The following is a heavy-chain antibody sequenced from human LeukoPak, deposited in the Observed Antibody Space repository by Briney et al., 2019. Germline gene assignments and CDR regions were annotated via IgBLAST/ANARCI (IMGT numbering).Heavy chain of an antibody. CDR3: ARDRGSVYRGAFDI. CDR1: GGSISSSSYY. D-gene: IGHD5-18*01. V-gene: IGHV4-39*02. Sequence: PSETLSLTCTVSGGSISSSSYYWGWIRQPPGKGLEWIGSIYYSGSTYYNPSLKSRVTISVDTSKNQFSLKLSSVTAADTAVYYCARDRGSVYRGAFDIWGQGTMVTVSS. CDR2: IYYSGST. J-gene: IGHJ3*02.